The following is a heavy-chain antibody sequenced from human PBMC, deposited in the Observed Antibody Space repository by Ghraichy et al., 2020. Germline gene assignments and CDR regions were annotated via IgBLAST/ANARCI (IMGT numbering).Heavy chain of an antibody. Sequence: GQSLNISCSASGFTFNNFDLNWVRQAPGKGLEWVASISSSSTFIYYADSVKGRFTISRDNTKNSLFLQMNSLRAEDTAVYFCVRETASGLQDRFEQWCQGALGTV. J-gene: IGHJ4*02. CDR1: GFTFNNFD. D-gene: IGHD1-26*01. CDR3: VRETASGLQDRFEQ. CDR2: ISSSSTFI. V-gene: IGHV3-21*01.